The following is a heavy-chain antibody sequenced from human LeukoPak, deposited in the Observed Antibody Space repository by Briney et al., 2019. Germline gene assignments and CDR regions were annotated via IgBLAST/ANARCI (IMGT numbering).Heavy chain of an antibody. V-gene: IGHV1-69*13. CDR1: GGTFSSYA. CDR3: ARSPKYSSGWPYGMDV. J-gene: IGHJ6*02. Sequence: GASVKVSCKASGGTFSSYAISWVRQAPGQGLEWMGGIIPIFGTANYAQKFQGRVTITADESTSTAYMELSSLRSEDTAVYYCARSPKYSSGWPYGMDVWGQGATVTVSS. D-gene: IGHD6-19*01. CDR2: IIPIFGTA.